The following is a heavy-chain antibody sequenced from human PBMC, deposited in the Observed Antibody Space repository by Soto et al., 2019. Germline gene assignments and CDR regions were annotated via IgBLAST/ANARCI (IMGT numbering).Heavy chain of an antibody. CDR1: GFPFSNYA. Sequence: QVQLVQSGGGVVQPGRSLRLSCEASGFPFSNYAMHWVRQAPGKGLEWVEVIPHDGNNIYYADSVKGRFTISVDNSKNTLYLQMNSLRVEDTAVYYCAKDFAVDVWGQGTTVTVSS. CDR3: AKDFAVDV. D-gene: IGHD3-3*01. CDR2: IPHDGNNI. V-gene: IGHV3-30*18. J-gene: IGHJ6*02.